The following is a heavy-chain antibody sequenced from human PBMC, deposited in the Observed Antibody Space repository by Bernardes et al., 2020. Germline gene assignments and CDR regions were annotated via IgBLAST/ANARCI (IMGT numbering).Heavy chain of an antibody. CDR1: GGSISSYY. CDR2: IYYSGST. CDR3: ARDHVGSSGWSSLDY. Sequence: SETLSLTCTVSGGSISSYYWSWIRQPPGKGLEWIGYIYYSGSTNYNPSLKSRVTISVDTSKNQFSLKLSSVTAADTAVYYCARDHVGSSGWSSLDYWGQGTLVTVSS. D-gene: IGHD6-19*01. V-gene: IGHV4-59*01. J-gene: IGHJ4*02.